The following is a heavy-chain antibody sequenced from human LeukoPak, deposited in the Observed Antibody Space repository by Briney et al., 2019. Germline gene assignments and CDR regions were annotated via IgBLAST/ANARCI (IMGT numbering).Heavy chain of an antibody. CDR1: GGSISSGSYY. V-gene: IGHV4-61*02. CDR3: ARDFVQGAFDI. J-gene: IGHJ3*02. Sequence: SETLSLTCTVSGGSISSGSYYWSWIRQPAGKGLEWIGRIYTSGSTNYNPSLKSRVTISVDTSKNQFSLKLSSVTAADTAVYYCARDFVQGAFDIWGQGTMVTVSS. D-gene: IGHD6-6*01. CDR2: IYTSGST.